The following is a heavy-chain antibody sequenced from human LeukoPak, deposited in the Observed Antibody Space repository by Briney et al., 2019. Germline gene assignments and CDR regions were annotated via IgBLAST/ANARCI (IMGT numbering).Heavy chain of an antibody. CDR3: GRQRYYPGSGIPTAFNY. D-gene: IGHD3-10*01. Sequence: SETLSLTCTVSGGSISSSSYYWGWIRPPPGKGLEWIGIIYYSGSTYYNPSLKTRVTISVDTSKNQFSLKLSSVTAADTAVYYCGRQRYYPGSGIPTAFNYWGQGTLVTVSS. CDR2: IYYSGST. J-gene: IGHJ4*02. CDR1: GGSISSSSYY. V-gene: IGHV4-39*01.